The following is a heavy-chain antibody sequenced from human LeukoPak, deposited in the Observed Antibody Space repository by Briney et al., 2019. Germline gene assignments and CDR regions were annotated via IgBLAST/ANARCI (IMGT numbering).Heavy chain of an antibody. CDR2: TSGSGGRT. Sequence: PGGSLRLSCAASGFSFTNYAMSWVRQAPGKGLEWVSATSGSGGRTYYADSVKGRFTISRDNSKTTLYLQMNSLRAEDTAVYYCAKDNGAYGFDYWGQGTLVTVSS. CDR3: AKDNGAYGFDY. V-gene: IGHV3-23*01. D-gene: IGHD4-17*01. CDR1: GFSFTNYA. J-gene: IGHJ4*02.